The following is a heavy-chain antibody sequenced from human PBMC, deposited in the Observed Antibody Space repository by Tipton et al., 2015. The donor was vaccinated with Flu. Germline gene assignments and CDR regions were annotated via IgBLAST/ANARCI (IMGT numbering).Heavy chain of an antibody. J-gene: IGHJ6*02. CDR3: ARDRPHYYGVGYYYGMDV. D-gene: IGHD3-22*01. CDR1: GGSISGYY. CDR2: ISTSGST. Sequence: TLSLTCSVSGGSISGYYWNWIRQPAGEGLEWIGRISTSGSTYYNPSLKSRVTISVDTSKNQFSLKLSSVTAADTAVYYCARDRPHYYGVGYYYGMDVWGQGTTVTVSS. V-gene: IGHV4-4*07.